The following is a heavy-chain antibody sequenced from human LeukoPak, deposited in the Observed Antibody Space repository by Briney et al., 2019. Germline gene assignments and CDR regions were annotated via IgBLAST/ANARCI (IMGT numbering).Heavy chain of an antibody. D-gene: IGHD2-21*02. CDR1: GFTFSSYA. J-gene: IGHJ4*02. Sequence: QPGGSLRLSCAASGFTFSSYAMHWVREAPGKGLGWGAVISYDGSNKYYADSVKGRFTISRDNSKNTLNLQMNSLRAEDTAVYYCARDRERVVVTAMIDYWGQGTLVTVSS. CDR2: ISYDGSNK. CDR3: ARDRERVVVTAMIDY. V-gene: IGHV3-30-3*01.